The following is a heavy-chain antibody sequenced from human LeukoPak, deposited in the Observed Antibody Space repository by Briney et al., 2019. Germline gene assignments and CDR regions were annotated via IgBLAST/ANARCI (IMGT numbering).Heavy chain of an antibody. J-gene: IGHJ4*02. Sequence: PGGSLRLSCAASGFTFSSYWMSWVRQAPGKGLEWVANIKQDGSEKYYVDSVKGRFTISRDNAKNSLYLQMNSLRAEDTAVYYCAKKINSHHLEWPSPSDYWGQGTLATVSS. CDR3: AKKINSHHLEWPSPSDY. V-gene: IGHV3-7*03. CDR2: IKQDGSEK. CDR1: GFTFSSYW. D-gene: IGHD3-3*01.